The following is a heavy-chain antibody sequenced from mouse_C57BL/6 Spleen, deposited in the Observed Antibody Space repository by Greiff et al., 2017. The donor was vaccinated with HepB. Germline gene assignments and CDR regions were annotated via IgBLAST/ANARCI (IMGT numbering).Heavy chain of an antibody. D-gene: IGHD1-1*01. CDR1: GFTFSSYT. V-gene: IGHV5-9*01. CDR3: ARRTTVVPYYFDY. CDR2: ISGGGGNT. J-gene: IGHJ2*01. Sequence: EVKVVESGGGLVKPGGSLKLSCAASGFTFSSYTMSWVRQTPEKRLEWVATISGGGGNTYYPDSVKGRFTISRDNAKNTLYLQMSSLRSEDTALYYCARRTTVVPYYFDYWGQGTTLTVSS.